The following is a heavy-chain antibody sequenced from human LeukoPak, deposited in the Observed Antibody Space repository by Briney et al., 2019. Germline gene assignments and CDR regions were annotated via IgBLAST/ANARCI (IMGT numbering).Heavy chain of an antibody. CDR2: IIPIFGTA. J-gene: IGHJ6*02. D-gene: IGHD1-26*01. Sequence: SVKVSCTASGGTFSSYAISWVRQAPGQGLEWMGGIIPIFGTANYAQKFQGRVTITADESTSTAYMELSSLRSEDTAVYYCARDKLDYYYGMDVWGQGTTVTVSS. V-gene: IGHV1-69*13. CDR1: GGTFSSYA. CDR3: ARDKLDYYYGMDV.